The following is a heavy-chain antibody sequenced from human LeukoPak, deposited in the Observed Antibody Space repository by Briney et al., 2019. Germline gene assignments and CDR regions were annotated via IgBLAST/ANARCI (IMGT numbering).Heavy chain of an antibody. V-gene: IGHV1-69*05. D-gene: IGHD4-17*01. CDR1: GGTFSSYA. J-gene: IGHJ4*02. CDR3: ARLWTTTQPGGDY. CDR2: IIPIFGTA. Sequence: GASVKVSCKASGGTFSSYAISWVRQAPGQGLEWMGGIIPIFGTANYAQKFQGRVTITTDESTSTAYMELSSLRSEDTAVYYCARLWTTTQPGGDYWGQGTLVTVSS.